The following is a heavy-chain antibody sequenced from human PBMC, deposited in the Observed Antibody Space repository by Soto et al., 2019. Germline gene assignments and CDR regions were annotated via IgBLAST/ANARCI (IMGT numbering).Heavy chain of an antibody. J-gene: IGHJ4*02. CDR2: IYYSGPT. Sequence: SETLSLTCAVSGGSVSRDSNFWSWIRQPPGKGLEWIGYIYYSGPTRYNPSLESRVTISIDSSKNQVSLNLTSVTAADTAVYYCARGYSHYAHWGRGTLVTVSS. CDR3: ARGYSHYAH. V-gene: IGHV4-61*01. CDR1: GGSVSRDSNF. D-gene: IGHD4-4*01.